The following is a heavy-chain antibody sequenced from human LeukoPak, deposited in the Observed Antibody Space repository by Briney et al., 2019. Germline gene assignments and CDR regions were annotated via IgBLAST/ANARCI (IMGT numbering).Heavy chain of an antibody. CDR3: TRRHYGDYVVDN. Sequence: AGGSLRLSCATSGFTFNGSALHWVRQASGQGLEWVGRIRSKAHRYATAYAASVKGRFTVSRDDSKNMAYLRMNSLKTEDTAIYYCTRRHYGDYVVDNWGQGTLVTVSS. V-gene: IGHV3-73*01. CDR1: GFTFNGSA. CDR2: IRSKAHRYAT. J-gene: IGHJ4*02. D-gene: IGHD4-17*01.